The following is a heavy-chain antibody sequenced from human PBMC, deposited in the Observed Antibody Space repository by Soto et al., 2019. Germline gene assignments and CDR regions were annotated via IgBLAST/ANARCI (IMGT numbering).Heavy chain of an antibody. CDR3: ASLIYDSSNFYDNDY. D-gene: IGHD3-22*01. CDR1: GFTFSGSS. V-gene: IGHV3-73*01. CDR2: SRSKANNYAT. Sequence: GGSLSLSCAASGFTFSGSSMHWFRQASGKGLEWVARSRSKANNYATTYAASVKGRFTISRDESKNTTYLQMNSLKTEDTAIYYCASLIYDSSNFYDNDYWGQGTLVTVST. J-gene: IGHJ4*02.